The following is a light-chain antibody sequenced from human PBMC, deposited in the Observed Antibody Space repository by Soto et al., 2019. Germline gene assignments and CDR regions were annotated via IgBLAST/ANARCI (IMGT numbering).Light chain of an antibody. CDR1: ESVSTSY. CDR3: QHYGTSAL. Sequence: EIVLTQSPGTLSLSPGERATLSCRASESVSTSYLAWYQQKPGQAPRLLIYGASGRATGIPDRCSVRASGTYFTLTISRLAPEDFADYYWQHYGTSALFGPGTKVDIK. J-gene: IGKJ3*01. CDR2: GAS. V-gene: IGKV3-20*01.